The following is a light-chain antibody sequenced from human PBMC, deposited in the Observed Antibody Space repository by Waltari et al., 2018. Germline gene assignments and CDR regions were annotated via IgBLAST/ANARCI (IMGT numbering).Light chain of an antibody. CDR1: QSVGSSS. Sequence: EIVLTQSPGTASLSPGERVTLSCRASQSVGSSSLAWYQQKPGQAPRLVIYRASRRATGIPYRFRGSGSETDFSLTISRLEPEDFAVYYCQQHGTLPATFGQGTKVEIK. V-gene: IGKV3-20*01. CDR2: RAS. J-gene: IGKJ1*01. CDR3: QQHGTLPAT.